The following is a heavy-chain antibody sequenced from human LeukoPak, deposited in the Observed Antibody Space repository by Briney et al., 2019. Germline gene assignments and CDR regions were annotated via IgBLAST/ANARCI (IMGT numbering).Heavy chain of an antibody. D-gene: IGHD6-13*01. CDR1: GFTFSNAW. J-gene: IGHJ4*02. CDR2: INQDGSEK. V-gene: IGHV3-7*01. CDR3: ARDPIAAAGPFDY. Sequence: GGSLRLSCAASGFTFSNAWMSWVRQAPGKGLEWVANINQDGSEKYYVDSVKGRFTISRDNAKNSLYLQMNSLRAEDTAVYYCARDPIAAAGPFDYWGQGTLVTVSS.